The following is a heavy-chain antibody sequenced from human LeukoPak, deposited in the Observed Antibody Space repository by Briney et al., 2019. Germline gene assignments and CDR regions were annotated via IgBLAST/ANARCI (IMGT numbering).Heavy chain of an antibody. CDR2: ISGSGGST. CDR1: GFIFNNYA. Sequence: GGSLRLSCAASGFIFNNYAMSWVRQAPGKGLEWVSAISGSGGSTYYADSVKGRFTISRDNSKNTLYLQMNSLRAEDTAVYYCAREVIIFPDYYYYGLDVWGQGTTVTVSS. V-gene: IGHV3-23*01. CDR3: AREVIIFPDYYYYGLDV. D-gene: IGHD3-9*01. J-gene: IGHJ6*02.